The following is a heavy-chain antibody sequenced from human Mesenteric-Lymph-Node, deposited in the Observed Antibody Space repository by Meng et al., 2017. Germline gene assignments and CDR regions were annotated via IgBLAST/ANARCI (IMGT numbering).Heavy chain of an antibody. CDR1: GGSISSSSYY. V-gene: IGHV4-39*07. CDR2: IYYSGST. J-gene: IGHJ3*02. D-gene: IGHD3-9*01. Sequence: SETLSLTCTVSGGSISSSSYYWGWIRQPPGKGLEWIGSIYYSGSTYYNPSLKSRVTISVDTSKNQFSLKLSSVTAADTAVYYCARDHSIDLEYYDILTGYPTESRDAFDIWGQGTMVTVSS. CDR3: ARDHSIDLEYYDILTGYPTESRDAFDI.